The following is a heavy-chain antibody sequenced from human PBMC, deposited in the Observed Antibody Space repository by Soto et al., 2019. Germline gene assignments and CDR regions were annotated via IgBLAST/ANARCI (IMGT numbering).Heavy chain of an antibody. V-gene: IGHV5-51*01. CDR3: TRQVLQAPHYGMDV. Sequence: GESLKISCRTSGYSFSNYWIGWVRQMPGKGLEWMGIVYPGDSDTRYSPSFQGQVTISADKSISTAYLQWSSLKASDTAMYYCTRQVLQAPHYGMDVWGQGTTVTVSS. CDR2: VYPGDSDT. D-gene: IGHD2-15*01. J-gene: IGHJ6*02. CDR1: GYSFSNYW.